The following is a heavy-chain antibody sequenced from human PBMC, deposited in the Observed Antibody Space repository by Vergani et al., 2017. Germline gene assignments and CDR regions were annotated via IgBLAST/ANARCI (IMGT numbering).Heavy chain of an antibody. V-gene: IGHV4-34*01. CDR2: INHSGST. CDR1: GESFSGYY. J-gene: IGHJ4*02. Sequence: QVQLQQWGAGLLKPSETLSLTCAVYGESFSGYYWSWIRQPPGKGLEWIGEINHSGSTNYNPSLKSRVTISVDTSKNQFSLKLSSVTAADTAVYYCARAKVVVSYYGSGSYYQLPKYYFDYWGQGTLVTVSS. D-gene: IGHD3-10*01. CDR3: ARAKVVVSYYGSGSYYQLPKYYFDY.